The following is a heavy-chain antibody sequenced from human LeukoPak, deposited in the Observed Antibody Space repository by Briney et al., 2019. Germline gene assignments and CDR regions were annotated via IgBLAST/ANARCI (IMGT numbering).Heavy chain of an antibody. Sequence: ASVKVSCKASGYTFTGYYMHWVRQAPGQGLEWMGWINPNSGGTNYAQKFQGWVTMTRDTSISTAYMELSRLRSDDTAVYYCARVGVPDSSSWYFRGWFDPWGQGTLVTVSS. J-gene: IGHJ5*02. V-gene: IGHV1-2*04. CDR2: INPNSGGT. D-gene: IGHD6-13*01. CDR3: ARVGVPDSSSWYFRGWFDP. CDR1: GYTFTGYY.